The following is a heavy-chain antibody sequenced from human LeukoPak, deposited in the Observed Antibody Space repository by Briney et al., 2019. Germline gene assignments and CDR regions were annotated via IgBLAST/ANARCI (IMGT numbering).Heavy chain of an antibody. CDR2: IYTSGST. CDR3: ARALYYFDY. Sequence: GGSLRLSCAASGFTLSSNYMGWVRQAPGKGLEWVSVIYTSGSTFYADSVTGRFPISRDNSKNIMYLQMNGVRAEDRVVYYCARALYYFDYWGQGTLVTVSS. V-gene: IGHV3-66*01. J-gene: IGHJ4*02. CDR1: GFTLSSNY.